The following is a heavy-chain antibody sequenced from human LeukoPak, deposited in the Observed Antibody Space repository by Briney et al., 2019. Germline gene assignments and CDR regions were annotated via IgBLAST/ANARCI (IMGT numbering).Heavy chain of an antibody. J-gene: IGHJ6*02. CDR3: ARDAVDTANAV. Sequence: GGSLRLSCAASGFTFTTYWMHWVRQAPGKGLVWVSHINSDGSITSYADSVKGRFTISRDNAKNSLYLQMNSLRAEDTAVYYCARDAVDTANAVWGQGTTVTVSS. CDR2: INSDGSIT. CDR1: GFTFTTYW. V-gene: IGHV3-74*01. D-gene: IGHD5-18*01.